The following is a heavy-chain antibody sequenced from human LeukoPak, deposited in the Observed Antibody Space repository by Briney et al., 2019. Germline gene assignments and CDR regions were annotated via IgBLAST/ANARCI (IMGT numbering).Heavy chain of an antibody. J-gene: IGHJ2*01. V-gene: IGHV4-34*01. CDR1: GGSFSDSS. D-gene: IGHD1/OR15-1a*01. CDR3: ARGGGVIASFGTGSWYFDL. Sequence: PSETLSLTCVVSGGSFSDSSWSWIRRPPGKGLQWIGEINASGSTAYTPSLKSRVTMSADTSKTHFSLRLTSVTAADTAVYYCARGGGVIASFGTGSWYFDLWGRGTLVTVSS. CDR2: INASGST.